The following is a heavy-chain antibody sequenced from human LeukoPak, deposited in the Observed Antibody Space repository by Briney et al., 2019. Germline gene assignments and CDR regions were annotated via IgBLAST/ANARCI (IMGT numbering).Heavy chain of an antibody. V-gene: IGHV3-23*01. Sequence: TGGSLRLSCAASRFTFSNYAMSWVRQAPGKGLEWVSTISGSGGSTYYADSVKSRFTISRDNSKNTLHLQMNSLRAEDTAVYYCAKSAYYDSSGFYREYYFDYWGQGTLVTVSS. D-gene: IGHD3-22*01. CDR2: ISGSGGST. CDR3: AKSAYYDSSGFYREYYFDY. J-gene: IGHJ4*02. CDR1: RFTFSNYA.